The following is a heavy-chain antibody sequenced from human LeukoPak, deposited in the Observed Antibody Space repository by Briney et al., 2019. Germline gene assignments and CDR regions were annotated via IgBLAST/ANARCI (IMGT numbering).Heavy chain of an antibody. CDR1: GLTFISYG. V-gene: IGHV3-30*18. CDR3: AKDIPWELLMYYFDY. Sequence: PGRSLRLSCAASGLTFISYGMHWVRQAPGKGLEWVAVISYDGSNKYYADSVKGRFTISRDNSKNTPYLQMNSLRAEDTAVYYCAKDIPWELLMYYFDYWGQGTLVTVSS. D-gene: IGHD1-26*01. CDR2: ISYDGSNK. J-gene: IGHJ4*02.